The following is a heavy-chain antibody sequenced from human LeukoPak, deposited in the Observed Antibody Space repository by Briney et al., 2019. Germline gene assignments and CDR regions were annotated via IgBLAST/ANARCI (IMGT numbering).Heavy chain of an antibody. Sequence: GGSLRLSCAPSGLTFSSYSTNWVRQARGKRREWVSCVSGSGPITYYTHSVRGRFTISRDNSKNMLYLQMSRLTAEDTAVYYCARDRAIGTDYSFDYWGQGTLVTVSS. CDR2: VSGSGPIT. J-gene: IGHJ4*02. CDR1: GLTFSSYS. D-gene: IGHD1-26*01. V-gene: IGHV3-23*01. CDR3: ARDRAIGTDYSFDY.